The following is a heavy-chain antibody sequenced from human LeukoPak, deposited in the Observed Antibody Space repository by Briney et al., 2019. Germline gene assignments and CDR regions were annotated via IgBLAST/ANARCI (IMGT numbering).Heavy chain of an antibody. D-gene: IGHD3-9*01. V-gene: IGHV1-18*01. CDR3: AKTPSYDVLTGNWFDP. Sequence: ASVKVSCKAAGGTFSSYAISWVRQVPGQGLEWMGWISPYNGNTNYAQKVQGRVTMTTDTSTSTAYMELRSLRSDDTAVYYCAKTPSYDVLTGNWFDPWGQGTLVTVSS. J-gene: IGHJ5*02. CDR1: GGTFSSYA. CDR2: ISPYNGNT.